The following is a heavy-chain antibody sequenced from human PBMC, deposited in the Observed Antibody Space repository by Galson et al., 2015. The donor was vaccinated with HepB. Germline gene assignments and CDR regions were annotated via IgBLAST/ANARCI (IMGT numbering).Heavy chain of an antibody. CDR2: ISSSSSYT. CDR3: AVIAAAGTGAFDI. V-gene: IGHV3-11*03. CDR1: GFTFSDYY. J-gene: IGHJ3*02. Sequence: SLRLSCAASGFTFSDYYMSWIRQAPGKGLEWVSYISSSSSYTNYADSVKGRFTISRDNARNSLYLQMNSLRAEDTAVYYCAVIAAAGTGAFDIWGQGTMVTVSS. D-gene: IGHD6-13*01.